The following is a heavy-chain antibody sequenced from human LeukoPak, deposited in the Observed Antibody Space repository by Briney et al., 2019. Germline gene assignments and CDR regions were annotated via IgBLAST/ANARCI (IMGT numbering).Heavy chain of an antibody. Sequence: PSETLSLTCTVSGGSITTYYWIWIRQPAGKGLEWIGRISTSGRTNYNPSLKSRLTMSADTSKNQFSLKLSSVTAADTAVYYCRAEGSYGSSSFDYWGQGTLVTVSS. J-gene: IGHJ4*02. CDR3: RAEGSYGSSSFDY. CDR1: GGSITTYY. D-gene: IGHD5-18*01. CDR2: ISTSGRT. V-gene: IGHV4-4*07.